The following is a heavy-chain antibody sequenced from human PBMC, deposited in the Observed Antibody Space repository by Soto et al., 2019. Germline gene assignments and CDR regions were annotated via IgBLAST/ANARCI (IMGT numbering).Heavy chain of an antibody. D-gene: IGHD3-3*01. J-gene: IGHJ5*02. CDR3: ARVYGVVGIWFDP. Sequence: QVQLVQSGAEVKKPGASVRVSCKASGYTFTGYYMHWVRQAPGQGLEWMGWINPNSGSTTYAQKFRGRFTMTRDTSISTAYMELSSLKSDDTAVFYCARVYGVVGIWFDPWGQGTLVVVSS. CDR1: GYTFTGYY. V-gene: IGHV1-2*02. CDR2: INPNSGST.